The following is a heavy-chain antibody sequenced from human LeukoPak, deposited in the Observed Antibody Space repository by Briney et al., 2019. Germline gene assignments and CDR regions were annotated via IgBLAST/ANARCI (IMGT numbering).Heavy chain of an antibody. CDR1: GFTFSSYW. V-gene: IGHV3-74*01. J-gene: IGHJ4*02. Sequence: PGGSLRPSCAASGFTFSSYWMHWVRQAPGKGLVWVSRINSDETSTNYADSVMGRFTISRDNAKNTLYLQMNSLRAEDTAVYYCARVGGDDYVWGSYRSGIDSWGQGTLVTVSS. D-gene: IGHD3-16*02. CDR2: INSDETST. CDR3: ARVGGDDYVWGSYRSGIDS.